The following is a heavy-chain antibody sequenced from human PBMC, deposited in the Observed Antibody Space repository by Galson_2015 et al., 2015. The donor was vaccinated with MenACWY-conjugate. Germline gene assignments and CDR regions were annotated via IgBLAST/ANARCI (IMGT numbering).Heavy chain of an antibody. Sequence: SLRLSCAASGFTFSTYWMYWVRHAPGKGLVWISRINGDGSSTYYADSVKGRITISRDNAKNTLYLQMNSLRAEDTAVYYCAKDYAYGARHYYMDVWGKGTTVTVSS. V-gene: IGHV3-74*01. CDR1: GFTFSTYW. J-gene: IGHJ6*03. D-gene: IGHD3-10*01. CDR2: INGDGSST. CDR3: AKDYAYGARHYYMDV.